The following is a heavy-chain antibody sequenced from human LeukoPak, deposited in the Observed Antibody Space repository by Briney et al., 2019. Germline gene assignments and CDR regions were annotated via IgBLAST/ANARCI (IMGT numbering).Heavy chain of an antibody. CDR1: GFTFSSYA. CDR3: AKDTPDDIAVAAPYFDY. J-gene: IGHJ4*02. D-gene: IGHD6-19*01. CDR2: ISGSGGST. V-gene: IGHV3-23*01. Sequence: GGSLRLSCAASGFTFSSYAMSWVRQAPGKGLEWVSAISGSGGSTYYADFVKGRFIISRDNSKNTLYLQMNSLRAEDTAVYYCAKDTPDDIAVAAPYFDYWGQGTLVTVSS.